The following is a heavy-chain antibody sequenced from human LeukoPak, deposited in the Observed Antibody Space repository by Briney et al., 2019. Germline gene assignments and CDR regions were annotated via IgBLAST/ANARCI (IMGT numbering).Heavy chain of an antibody. CDR3: ARDGGSYGIAYWYFDL. CDR1: GFTFSSYA. J-gene: IGHJ2*01. D-gene: IGHD1-26*01. CDR2: ISGSGGST. Sequence: GGSLRLSCAASGFTFSSYAMSWVRQAPGKGLEWVSAISGSGGSTYYADSVKGRFTISRDNSKNTLYLQMNSLRAEDTAVYYCARDGGSYGIAYWYFDLWGRGTLVTVSS. V-gene: IGHV3-23*01.